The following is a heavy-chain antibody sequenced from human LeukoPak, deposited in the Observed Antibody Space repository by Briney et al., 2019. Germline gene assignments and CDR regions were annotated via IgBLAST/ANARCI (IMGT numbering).Heavy chain of an antibody. CDR3: ARGDTAMVPTPSFDY. Sequence: SETLSLTCTVSGGSISSSSYYWGWVRQPPGKGLEWIGSIYYSGSTYYNPSLKSRVTISVDTSKNQFSLKLSSATAADTAVYYCARGDTAMVPTPSFDYWGQGTLVTVSS. V-gene: IGHV4-39*07. D-gene: IGHD5-18*01. CDR1: GGSISSSSYY. CDR2: IYYSGST. J-gene: IGHJ4*02.